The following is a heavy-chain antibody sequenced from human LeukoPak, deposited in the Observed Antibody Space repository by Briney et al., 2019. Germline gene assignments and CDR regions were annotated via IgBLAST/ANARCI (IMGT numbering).Heavy chain of an antibody. J-gene: IGHJ4*02. CDR3: ATYGGNSRLVY. D-gene: IGHD4-23*01. CDR2: ISSSGSNI. Sequence: NPGGSLRLSCAASGFTFSSYSMNWLRQAPGKGLEWVSSISSSGSNIFYAESVKGRFTISRDNAKNSLYLQMNSLRAEDTAVYYCATYGGNSRLVYWGQGTLGTVSS. CDR1: GFTFSSYS. V-gene: IGHV3-21*01.